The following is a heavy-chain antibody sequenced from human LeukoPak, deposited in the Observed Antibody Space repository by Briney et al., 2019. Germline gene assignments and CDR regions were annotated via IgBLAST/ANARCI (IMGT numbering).Heavy chain of an antibody. CDR2: INPSGGST. Sequence: GASVTDSCMASGYTFTIYYMHWVRQAPGQGLEWMGIINPSGGSTSYAQKFQGRVTMTRDMSTSTVYMELSSLRSEDTAVYYCAREGIAARLYYYMDVWGKGTTVTVSS. CDR1: GYTFTIYY. V-gene: IGHV1-46*01. D-gene: IGHD6-6*01. J-gene: IGHJ6*03. CDR3: AREGIAARLYYYMDV.